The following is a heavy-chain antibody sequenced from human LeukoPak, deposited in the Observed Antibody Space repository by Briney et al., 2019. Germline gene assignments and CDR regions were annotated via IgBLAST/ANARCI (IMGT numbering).Heavy chain of an antibody. CDR2: IKSKTDGGTT. D-gene: IGHD2-2*01. V-gene: IGHV3-15*01. CDR1: GFTFSNAW. CDR3: TTRGYAFDWYFDL. J-gene: IGHJ2*01. Sequence: GGSLRHSCAASGFTFSNAWMSWVRQAPGKGLEWVGRIKSKTDGGTTDDAAPVKGRFTISRDDSKNKLYLQMTSLKTADTAVYYCTTRGYAFDWYFDLWGRGTLVTVSS.